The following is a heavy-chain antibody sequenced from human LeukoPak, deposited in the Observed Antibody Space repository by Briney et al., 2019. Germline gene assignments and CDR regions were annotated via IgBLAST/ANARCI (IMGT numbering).Heavy chain of an antibody. V-gene: IGHV1-3*01. CDR1: GNSISNYA. CDR3: ARGIWSARTVDYYLDY. Sequence: ASVKVSCKASGNSISNYAVSWVRQAPGQRFEWMGWINAGNGHTKYSQNFQGRVTITRDSSASTVYMELNSLTSEDTAVYYCARGIWSARTVDYYLDYWGQGTLVTVSS. CDR2: INAGNGHT. D-gene: IGHD2-21*01. J-gene: IGHJ4*02.